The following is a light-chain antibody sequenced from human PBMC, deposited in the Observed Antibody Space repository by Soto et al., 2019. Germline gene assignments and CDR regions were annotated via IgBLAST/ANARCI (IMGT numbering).Light chain of an antibody. CDR2: GTS. Sequence: EIVLTQSPGTLSLSPGERATLPCRASQSVKSSYLAWYQHKPGQAPRLLIYGTSSRATGIPDRFSGSGSGTDFTLTISRLEPEDFAVYYCQQYSVWPLTFGGGTKVEIK. CDR1: QSVKSSY. J-gene: IGKJ4*01. V-gene: IGKV3-20*01. CDR3: QQYSVWPLT.